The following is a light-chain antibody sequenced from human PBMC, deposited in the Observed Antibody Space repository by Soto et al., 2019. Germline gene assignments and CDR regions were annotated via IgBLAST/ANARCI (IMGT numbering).Light chain of an antibody. CDR1: QDVSSY. Sequence: EMVVTQSPATLSVSPGERATLSCRASQDVSSYLAWYQQKPGQAPRLLIYDASNRATGIPARFSGSGSGTDFTLTISSLEPEDFAVYYCQQRSNWPLTFGGGTKVDIK. J-gene: IGKJ4*01. CDR3: QQRSNWPLT. V-gene: IGKV3-11*01. CDR2: DAS.